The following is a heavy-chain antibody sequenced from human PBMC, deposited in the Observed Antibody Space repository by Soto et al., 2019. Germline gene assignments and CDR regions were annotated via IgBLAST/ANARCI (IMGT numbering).Heavy chain of an antibody. J-gene: IGHJ5*01. CDR2: ISGSGDRT. CDR3: AKDYGVRGIMTNLFDS. V-gene: IGHV3-23*01. CDR1: GFTFDNYA. Sequence: EAQLLESGGGLVQPGGSLRISCTASGFTFDNYAMAWVRQAPGKGLEWVAGISGSGDRTNYVDSVKGRFTISRDNSKNRLYLQMKSLRAEDTALYYCAKDYGVRGIMTNLFDSWGQGTLVAVSS. D-gene: IGHD3-10*01.